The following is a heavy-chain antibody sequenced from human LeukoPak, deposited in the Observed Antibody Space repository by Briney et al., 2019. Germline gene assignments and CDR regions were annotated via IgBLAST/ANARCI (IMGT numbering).Heavy chain of an antibody. V-gene: IGHV3-69-1*01. D-gene: IGHD2-15*01. Sequence: GGSLRLSCAASGFTFSAYWMHWVRQVPGKGLVWVSSISSSSYIYYADSVKGRFTISRDNAKNTLYLQLNSLRAEDTAVYYCARGAYCSGGNCYPDDFNYWGQGTLVTVSS. CDR2: ISSSSYI. CDR3: ARGAYCSGGNCYPDDFNY. CDR1: GFTFSAYW. J-gene: IGHJ4*02.